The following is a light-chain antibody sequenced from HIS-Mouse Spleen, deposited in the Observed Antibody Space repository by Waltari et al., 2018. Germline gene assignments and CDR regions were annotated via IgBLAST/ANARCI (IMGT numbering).Light chain of an antibody. CDR1: SSNIGSNY. CDR2: RNN. V-gene: IGLV1-47*01. J-gene: IGLJ3*02. CDR3: AAWDDSLSGPV. Sequence: QSVLTQPPSASGTPGQRVTISCSGSSSNIGSNYVYWYQQPPGTAPKLRIYRNNQRPSGVPERFAGSKAGTSASLAIGGLRSEDEADYYCAAWDDSLSGPVFGGGTKLTVL.